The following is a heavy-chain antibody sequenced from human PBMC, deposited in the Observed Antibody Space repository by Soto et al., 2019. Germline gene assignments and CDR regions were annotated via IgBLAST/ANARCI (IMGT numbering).Heavy chain of an antibody. CDR2: FDSEDGET. V-gene: IGHV1-24*01. CDR1: GYTLTKLS. CDR3: ATSIKAVAGTIVAFDI. D-gene: IGHD6-19*01. J-gene: IGHJ3*02. Sequence: VASVKVSCKVSGYTLTKLSMHWVRQAPGKGLEWMGGFDSEDGETIYAQKFQGRVTMTEDTSTDTAYMELSSLRSEDTAVYYCATSIKAVAGTIVAFDIWGQGTMVTVSS.